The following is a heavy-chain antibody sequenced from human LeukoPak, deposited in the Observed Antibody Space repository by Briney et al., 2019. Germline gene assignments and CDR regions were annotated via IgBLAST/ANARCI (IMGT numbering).Heavy chain of an antibody. J-gene: IGHJ3*02. CDR1: GYTFTSYG. D-gene: IGHD2-2*01. Sequence: EASVKVSCKASGYTFTSYGISWVRQAPGQGLECMGWISAYNGNTNYAQKLQGRFTMTTDTSTSTAYMELRSLRSDDTAVYYCASSPCSSTSCSLKYAFDIWGQGTMVTVSS. CDR2: ISAYNGNT. V-gene: IGHV1-18*01. CDR3: ASSPCSSTSCSLKYAFDI.